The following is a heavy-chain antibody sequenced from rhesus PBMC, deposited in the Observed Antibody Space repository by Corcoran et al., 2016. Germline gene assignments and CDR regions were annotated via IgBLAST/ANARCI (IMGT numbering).Heavy chain of an antibody. D-gene: IGHD6-25*01. CDR1: GFSPSTSGKG. CDR3: ARRTSIAAADY. CDR2: IYWDDDK. V-gene: IGHV2-1*01. Sequence: QVTLKESGPALVKPTQTLTLTCTFSGFSPSTSGKGVGWIRQPPGKTLEWLGHIYWDDDKRYSTSLKSRLTISKDTSKNQVVLTMTNMDPVDTATYYCARRTSIAAADYWGQGVLVTVSS. J-gene: IGHJ4*01.